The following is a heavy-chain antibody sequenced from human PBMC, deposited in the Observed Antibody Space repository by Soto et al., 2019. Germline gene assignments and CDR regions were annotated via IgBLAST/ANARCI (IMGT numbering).Heavy chain of an antibody. CDR1: GFTFSSYS. CDR2: FSSSSSYI. V-gene: IGHV3-21*01. Sequence: PGGSLRLSCAASGFTFSSYSMNWVRQAPGKGLEWVSSFSSSSSYIYYADSVKGRFTISRDNAKNSLYLQMNSLRAEDTAVYYCAREGYCSSTSCYVEYYYYYGMDVWGQGTTVTVSS. CDR3: AREGYCSSTSCYVEYYYYYGMDV. J-gene: IGHJ6*02. D-gene: IGHD2-2*01.